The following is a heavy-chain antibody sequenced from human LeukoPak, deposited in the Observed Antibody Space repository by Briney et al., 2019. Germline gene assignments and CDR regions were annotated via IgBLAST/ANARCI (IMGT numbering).Heavy chain of an antibody. V-gene: IGHV1-3*01. D-gene: IGHD2-2*01. CDR2: INGGDGNT. Sequence: VASAKVSCKTSGYTFSTYAIQWVRQAPGQRLEWMGWINGGDGNTKFSQKFQGRVTITRDTSARSSYMELSSLRSEDTAVYYCARSYIVVVPAVYFDYWGQGTLVTVSS. CDR1: GYTFSTYA. CDR3: ARSYIVVVPAVYFDY. J-gene: IGHJ4*02.